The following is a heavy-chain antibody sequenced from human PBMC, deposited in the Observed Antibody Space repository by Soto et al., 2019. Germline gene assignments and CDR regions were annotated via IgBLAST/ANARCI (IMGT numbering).Heavy chain of an antibody. CDR2: ISYDGSNK. J-gene: IGHJ4*02. D-gene: IGHD3-22*01. CDR3: AKDRAYYYDSSGYSPNLPDY. CDR1: GFTFSSYG. V-gene: IGHV3-30*18. Sequence: QVQLVESGGGVVQPGRSLRLSCAASGFTFSSYGMHWVRQAPGKGLEWVAVISYDGSNKYYADSVKGRFTISRDNSKNTLYLQMNSLRAEDTAVYYCAKDRAYYYDSSGYSPNLPDYWGQGTLVTVSS.